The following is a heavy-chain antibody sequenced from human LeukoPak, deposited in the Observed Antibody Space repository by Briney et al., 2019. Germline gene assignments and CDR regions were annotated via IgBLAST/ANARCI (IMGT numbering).Heavy chain of an antibody. Sequence: EASVKVSCKASGYTFTSYYMHWVRQAPGQGLEWMGIINPSGGSTSYAQKFQGRVTMTRDMSTSTVYMELSSLRSEDTAVYYCARELPPQVQLWFLRTSYNWFDPWGQGTLVTVSS. CDR1: GYTFTSYY. D-gene: IGHD5-18*01. J-gene: IGHJ5*02. V-gene: IGHV1-46*01. CDR2: INPSGGST. CDR3: ARELPPQVQLWFLRTSYNWFDP.